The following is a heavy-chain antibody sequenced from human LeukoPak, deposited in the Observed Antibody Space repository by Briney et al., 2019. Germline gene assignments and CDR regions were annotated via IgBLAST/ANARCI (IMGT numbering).Heavy chain of an antibody. V-gene: IGHV3-53*01. CDR1: GFTVSSNS. CDR2: IYSGGNT. Sequence: GGSLRLSCTVSGFTVSSNSWSWVRQAPGKGLEWVSFIYSGGNTHYSNSVKGRFTISRDNSKNTLYLQMNSLRAEDTAIYYCARRAGEYSHPYDYWGQGTLVTVSS. CDR3: ARRAGEYSHPYDY. D-gene: IGHD2-15*01. J-gene: IGHJ4*02.